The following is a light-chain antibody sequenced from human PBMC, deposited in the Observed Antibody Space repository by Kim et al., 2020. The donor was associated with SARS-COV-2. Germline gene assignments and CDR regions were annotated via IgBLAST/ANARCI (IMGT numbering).Light chain of an antibody. V-gene: IGLV1-36*01. J-gene: IGLJ3*02. CDR2: YDD. CDR3: AAWDDRLNGPV. Sequence: RQRVTISCSGSSSNIGNNAGNWYQQLPGKAPKLLIYYDDLLPSGVSDRFSGSKSGTSASLAISGLQSEDEADYYCAAWDDRLNGPVFGGGTQLTVL. CDR1: SSNIGNNA.